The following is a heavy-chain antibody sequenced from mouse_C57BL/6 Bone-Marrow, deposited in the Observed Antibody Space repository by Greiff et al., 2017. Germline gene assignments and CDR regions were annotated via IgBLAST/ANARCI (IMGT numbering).Heavy chain of an antibody. CDR2: IRNKANGYTT. D-gene: IGHD1-1*01. Sequence: EVQVVESGGGLVQPGGSLSLSCAASRFTFTDYYMSWVRQPPGKALEWLGFIRNKANGYTTEYSASVKGRFTISRDNSQSILYLQMNALRAEDSATYYCARLLRSFFDYWGQGTTLTVSS. CDR3: ARLLRSFFDY. V-gene: IGHV7-3*01. CDR1: RFTFTDYY. J-gene: IGHJ2*01.